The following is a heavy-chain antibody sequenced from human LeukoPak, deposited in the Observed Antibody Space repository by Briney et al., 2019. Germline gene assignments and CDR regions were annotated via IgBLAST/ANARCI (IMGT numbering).Heavy chain of an antibody. CDR1: GFTFRDYT. V-gene: IGHV3-23*01. J-gene: IGHJ6*02. CDR3: ASGAITISFFSGMDV. Sequence: GGSLRLSCAASGFTFRDYTMNWVRQAPGKGLEWVSAISGSGGSTYYADSVKGRFTISRDNSKNTLYLQMNSLRAEDTAVYYCASGAITISFFSGMDVWGQGTTVTVSS. D-gene: IGHD3-3*01. CDR2: ISGSGGST.